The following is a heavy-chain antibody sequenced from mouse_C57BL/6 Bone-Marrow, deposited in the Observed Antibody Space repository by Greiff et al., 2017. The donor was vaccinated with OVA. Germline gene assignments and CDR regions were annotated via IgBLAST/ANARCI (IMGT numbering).Heavy chain of an antibody. V-gene: IGHV1-54*01. CDR3: AREDYQYAMDF. CDR2: INPGSGGT. Sequence: QVQLQQPGAELVRPGTSVKVSCKASGYAFTNYLIEWVKQRPGQGLEWIGVINPGSGGTNYNEKFKGKATLTADKSSSTAYMQLSSLTSEDSAVYFCAREDYQYAMDFWGQGTSVTVSS. J-gene: IGHJ4*01. CDR1: GYAFTNYL. D-gene: IGHD2-4*01.